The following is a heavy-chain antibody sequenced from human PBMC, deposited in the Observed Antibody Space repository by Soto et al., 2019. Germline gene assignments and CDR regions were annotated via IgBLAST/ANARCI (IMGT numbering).Heavy chain of an antibody. CDR2: VRNKPDSYTT. D-gene: IGHD3-22*01. CDR1: GFSFSDHF. Sequence: EVQLVESGGALVQPGGSLRLSCAASGFSFSDHFMNWVRQAPGKGLEWVGRVRNKPDSYTTEYAASVRGRFSTSRDDSSTSMSLQLNRMGTEDTGVYYCVTDAYYYDSTGYRHRWYCDLWGRGTLVTVSS. J-gene: IGHJ2*01. CDR3: VTDAYYYDSTGYRHRWYCDL. V-gene: IGHV3-72*01.